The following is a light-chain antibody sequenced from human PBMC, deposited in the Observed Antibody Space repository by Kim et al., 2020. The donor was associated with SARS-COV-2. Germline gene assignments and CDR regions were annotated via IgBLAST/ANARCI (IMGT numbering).Light chain of an antibody. J-gene: IGKJ2*01. CDR2: GAS. V-gene: IGKV3-20*01. CDR3: THYNGSPYT. CDR1: QSIRRSY. Sequence: EIVLTQSPFTLSLSPGERATLSCRASQSIRRSYLAWYQQKPGQTPRLLIYGASNRATDIPDRFSGSGSGTDFILTINRLEPEDFAVYYCTHYNGSPYTFGQATSLQI.